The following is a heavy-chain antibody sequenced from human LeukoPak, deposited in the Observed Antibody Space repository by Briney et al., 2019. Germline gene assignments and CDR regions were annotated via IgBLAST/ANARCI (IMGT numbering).Heavy chain of an antibody. CDR2: TYNSGST. CDR1: GASVNTDY. CDR3: ARRDYDNDAFDI. J-gene: IGHJ3*02. V-gene: IGHV4-4*08. Sequence: PSETLSLTCTVSGASVNTDYWSWIRQPPGKGLEWIGYTYNSGSTNYNPSLKSRVTISVDTSKNQFSLKLSSVTAADTAVYYCARRDYDNDAFDIWGQGTMVTVSS. D-gene: IGHD4-17*01.